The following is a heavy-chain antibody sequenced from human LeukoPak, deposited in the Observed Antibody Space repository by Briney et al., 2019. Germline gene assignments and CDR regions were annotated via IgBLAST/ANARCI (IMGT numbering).Heavy chain of an antibody. V-gene: IGHV4-59*01. D-gene: IGHD5-18*01. CDR3: ARYWGVQLWPHWYFDL. CDR1: GGSISSYY. CDR2: IYYSGST. J-gene: IGHJ2*01. Sequence: SETLSLTCTVSGGSISSYYWSWFRQTPGKGPEWIGYIYYSGSTKYNPSLKSRITISVDRSKNQFSLKLNSVTAADTAVYYCARYWGVQLWPHWYFDLWGRGSLVTVSS.